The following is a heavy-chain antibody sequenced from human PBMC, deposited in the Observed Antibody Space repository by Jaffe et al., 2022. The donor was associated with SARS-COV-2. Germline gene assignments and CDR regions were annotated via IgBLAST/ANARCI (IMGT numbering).Heavy chain of an antibody. CDR1: GFSLSNARMG. CDR3: ARALYSYGSPYYYYGMDV. D-gene: IGHD5-18*01. Sequence: QVTLKESGPVLVKPTETLTLTCTVSGFSLSNARMGVSWIRQPPGKALEWLAHIFSNDEKSYSTSLKSRLTISKDTSKSQVVLTMTNMDPVDTATYYCARALYSYGSPYYYYGMDVWGQGTTVTVSS. CDR2: IFSNDEK. V-gene: IGHV2-26*01. J-gene: IGHJ6*02.